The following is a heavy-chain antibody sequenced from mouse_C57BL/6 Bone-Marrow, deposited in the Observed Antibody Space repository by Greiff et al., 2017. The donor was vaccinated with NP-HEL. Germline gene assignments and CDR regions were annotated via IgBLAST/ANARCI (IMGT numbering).Heavy chain of an antibody. V-gene: IGHV1-52*01. D-gene: IGHD1-1*01. CDR1: GYTFTSYW. CDR2: IDPSDSET. CDR3: ARKGVNYGSSLAWFAY. Sequence: QVQLQQPGAELVRPGSSVKLSCKASGYTFTSYWMHWVKQRPIQGLEWIGNIDPSDSETHYNQKFKDKATLTVDKSSSTAYMQLSSLTSEDSAVYYCARKGVNYGSSLAWFAYWGQGTLVTVSA. J-gene: IGHJ3*01.